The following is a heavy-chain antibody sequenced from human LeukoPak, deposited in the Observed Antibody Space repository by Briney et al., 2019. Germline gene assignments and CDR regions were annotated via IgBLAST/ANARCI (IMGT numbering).Heavy chain of an antibody. V-gene: IGHV3-48*02. Sequence: GGSLRLSCAASGFTFSTYSMNWVRQAPGKGLEWVSYICSSSSTIYYADSVKGRFTISRDNAKNSLYLQINSLRDEDTAVYYCARNPRGSGSYFVDYWGQGNLVTVSS. CDR1: GFTFSTYS. D-gene: IGHD3-10*01. CDR3: ARNPRGSGSYFVDY. CDR2: ICSSSSTI. J-gene: IGHJ4*02.